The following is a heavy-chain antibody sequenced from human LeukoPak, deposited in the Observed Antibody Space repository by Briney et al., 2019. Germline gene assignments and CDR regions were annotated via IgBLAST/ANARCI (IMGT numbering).Heavy chain of an antibody. CDR3: ARYSYGFGTFDY. Sequence: GASAKVSCKASGYTFTGYYMHWVRQAPGQGLEWMGWINPNSGGTNYAQKFQGRVTMTRDTSISTAYMELSRLRSDDTAVYYCARYSYGFGTFDYWGQGTLVTVSS. J-gene: IGHJ4*02. V-gene: IGHV1-2*02. D-gene: IGHD5-18*01. CDR2: INPNSGGT. CDR1: GYTFTGYY.